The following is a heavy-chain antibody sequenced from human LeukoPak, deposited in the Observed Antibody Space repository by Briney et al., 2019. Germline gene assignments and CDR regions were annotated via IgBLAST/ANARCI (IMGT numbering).Heavy chain of an antibody. CDR1: GFTFSSYA. D-gene: IGHD4-17*01. V-gene: IGHV3-30*04. Sequence: PGGSLRLSCAASGFTFSSYAMYWVRQAPGKGLEWVAVISYDGSNKYYADSVKGRSTISRDNSKNTLYLQMNSLRAEDTAVYYCARTGLTYLTTVTTWFDYWGQGTLVTVSS. J-gene: IGHJ4*02. CDR3: ARTGLTYLTTVTTWFDY. CDR2: ISYDGSNK.